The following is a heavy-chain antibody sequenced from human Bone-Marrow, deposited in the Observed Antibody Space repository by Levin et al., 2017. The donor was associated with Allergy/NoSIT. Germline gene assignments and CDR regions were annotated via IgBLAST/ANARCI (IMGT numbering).Heavy chain of an antibody. V-gene: IGHV1-69*13. CDR3: ATSRTYSGSYYPLGY. Sequence: SVKVSCKASGGTFSSYAISWVRQAPGQGLEWMGGIIPIFGTANYAQKFQGRVTITADESTSTAYMELSSLRSEDTAVYYCATSRTYSGSYYPLGYWGQGTLVTVSS. J-gene: IGHJ4*02. CDR1: GGTFSSYA. CDR2: IIPIFGTA. D-gene: IGHD1-26*01.